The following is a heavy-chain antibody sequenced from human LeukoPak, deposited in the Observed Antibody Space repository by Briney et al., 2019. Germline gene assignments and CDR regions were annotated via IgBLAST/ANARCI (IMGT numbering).Heavy chain of an antibody. CDR1: GGSFSGYY. Sequence: SETLSLTCAVYGGSFSGYYWSWLRQPPGKGLEWIGEINHSGSTNYKPSFKSRVTISVDTSKNQFSLKLSSVTAADTAVYYCAAGLLEWLSQAFDIWGQGTMVTVSS. CDR3: AAGLLEWLSQAFDI. V-gene: IGHV4-34*01. CDR2: INHSGST. D-gene: IGHD3-3*01. J-gene: IGHJ3*02.